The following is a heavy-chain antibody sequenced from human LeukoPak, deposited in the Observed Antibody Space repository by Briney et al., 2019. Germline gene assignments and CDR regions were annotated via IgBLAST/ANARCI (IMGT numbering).Heavy chain of an antibody. J-gene: IGHJ4*02. CDR2: INPVGSST. CDR1: GFTFIFYW. Sequence: GGSLRLSWAASGFTFIFYWMHWVRQVPGQCLVWVSRINPVGSSTAYADSVKGQFTISRDNAKNTLYLQMDSLRADDTGVYYCARSNQADDYWGQGTLVTVSS. CDR3: ARSNQADDY. D-gene: IGHD1-14*01. V-gene: IGHV3-74*01.